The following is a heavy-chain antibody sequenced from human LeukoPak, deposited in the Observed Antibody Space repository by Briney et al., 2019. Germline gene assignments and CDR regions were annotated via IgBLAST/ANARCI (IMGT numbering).Heavy chain of an antibody. V-gene: IGHV3-23*01. CDR2: ISGSGVST. D-gene: IGHD5-12*01. CDR3: GKGGLVCSKTCCWFRGFSGYDECFDL. CDR1: GFTLSSYA. J-gene: IGHJ4*02. Sequence: QTGGSLRLSCAPSGFTLSSYAMSCVRPAPGEGLEWVSAISGSGVSTHYADSVKGRCTISRDNSKNTLYLQMNSLRAENTAVYYCGKGGLVCSKTCCWFRGFSGYDECFDLWGQGTLVTVSS.